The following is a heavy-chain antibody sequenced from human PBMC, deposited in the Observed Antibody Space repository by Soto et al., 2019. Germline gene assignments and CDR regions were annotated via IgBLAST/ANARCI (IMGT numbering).Heavy chain of an antibody. V-gene: IGHV3-23*01. Sequence: EVQLLESGGGLVQPGGSLRLSCAASGFTFSSYAMSWVRQAPGKGLEWVSAISGSGGSTYYADSVKGRFTIARDNSKNYLKKQMNSLRSADTAVDYCAKARGRIGTTDWFDPWGQGTPVTVFS. D-gene: IGHD1-7*01. CDR1: GFTFSSYA. CDR2: ISGSGGST. CDR3: AKARGRIGTTDWFDP. J-gene: IGHJ5*02.